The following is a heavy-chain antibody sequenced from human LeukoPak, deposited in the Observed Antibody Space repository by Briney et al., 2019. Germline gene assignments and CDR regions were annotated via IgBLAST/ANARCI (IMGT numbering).Heavy chain of an antibody. CDR2: LTGSGGNT. V-gene: IGHV3-23*01. Sequence: GGSLRLSCAASGFTFSSHAMSWVRQAPGKGLEWVSGLTGSGGNTYYADSVKGRFTISSDNSKKTLSLQMNSLRDEDAAVYYCVKFRGIQHYNYHMDVWGKGTTVTVSS. J-gene: IGHJ6*03. CDR3: VKFRGIQHYNYHMDV. D-gene: IGHD3-10*01. CDR1: GFTFSSHA.